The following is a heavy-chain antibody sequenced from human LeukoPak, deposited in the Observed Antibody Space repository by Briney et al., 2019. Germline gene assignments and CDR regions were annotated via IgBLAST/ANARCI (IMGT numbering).Heavy chain of an antibody. Sequence: ASVTVSFKASGYTFTSYGISWVRQAPGQGLEWMGWISAYNGNTNYAQKLQGRVTMTTDTSTSTAYMELRSLRSDDTAVYYCAREASVYYYYYYMDVWGKGTTVTVSS. CDR2: ISAYNGNT. J-gene: IGHJ6*03. V-gene: IGHV1-18*01. CDR1: GYTFTSYG. CDR3: AREASVYYYYYYMDV.